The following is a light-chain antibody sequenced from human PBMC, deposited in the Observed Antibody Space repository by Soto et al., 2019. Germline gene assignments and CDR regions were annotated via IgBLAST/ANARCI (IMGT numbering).Light chain of an antibody. CDR1: SSDVGRYNL. V-gene: IGLV2-23*01. Sequence: QSALTQPASVSGSPGQSITVSCTETSSDVGRYNLVSWYQHHPGKAPKLLIYEGTKRPSGISNRFSGSKSGNTASLTITGLQVEDEADYYCCSYAGTWVFGGGTQLTVL. J-gene: IGLJ3*02. CDR3: CSYAGTWV. CDR2: EGT.